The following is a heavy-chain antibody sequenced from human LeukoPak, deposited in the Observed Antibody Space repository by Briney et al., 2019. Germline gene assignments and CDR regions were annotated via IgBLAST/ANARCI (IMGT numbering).Heavy chain of an antibody. CDR1: GFNFSIYE. CDR3: ARGLRFDY. J-gene: IGHJ4*02. CDR2: IGTSDDTV. V-gene: IGHV3-48*03. Sequence: GGSLRLSCAASGFNFSIYEMNWVRQAPGKGLEWLSYIGTSDDTVYYADSVKGRFTISRDNSKNSVFLQMKSLRGEDTARYYCARGLRFDYWGQGALVTVSS.